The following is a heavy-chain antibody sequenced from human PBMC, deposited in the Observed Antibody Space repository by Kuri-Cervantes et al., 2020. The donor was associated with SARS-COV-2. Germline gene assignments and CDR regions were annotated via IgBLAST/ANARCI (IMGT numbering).Heavy chain of an antibody. CDR2: ITPIFGTA. V-gene: IGHV1-69*05. D-gene: IGHD4-23*01. CDR3: SRSTPFRRPVVNSQGGAFDL. Sequence: SVKVSCKASGVTYSSYAIRWVRQAPGQGREWMGWITPIFGTANYAQKLQGRVTITTDESTSTSYMELSSLRSEDTAVYYCSRSTPFRRPVVNSQGGAFDLWGQGTMVTVSS. J-gene: IGHJ3*01. CDR1: GVTYSSYA.